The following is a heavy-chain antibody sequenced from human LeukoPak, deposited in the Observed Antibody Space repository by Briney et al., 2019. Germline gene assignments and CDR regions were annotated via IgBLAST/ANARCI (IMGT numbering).Heavy chain of an antibody. Sequence: GGSLRLSCAASGFTFSDYAMHWVRQAPGKGLEWVAVIGYYGSNKYDADSVKGRFTISRDNSKNMMYLQMNSLRAEDTAVYYCASRLAVAGWSIWGQGTMVTVSS. V-gene: IGHV3-33*01. CDR3: ASRLAVAGWSI. CDR2: IGYYGSNK. CDR1: GFTFSDYA. J-gene: IGHJ3*02. D-gene: IGHD6-19*01.